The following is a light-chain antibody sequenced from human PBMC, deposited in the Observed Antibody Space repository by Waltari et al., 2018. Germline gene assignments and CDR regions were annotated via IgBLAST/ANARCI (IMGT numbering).Light chain of an antibody. J-gene: IGKJ1*01. V-gene: IGKV1-5*03. CDR3: QQYNSYSGT. CDR2: KAS. Sequence: DIQMTQSPSTLSASVGDRVTITCRASQSISTWLAWYQQKPGKAPILLIYKASTLESGVPSRFSGSGSGTEFTLTISSLQPDDFATYYCQQYNSYSGTFGQGTKV. CDR1: QSISTW.